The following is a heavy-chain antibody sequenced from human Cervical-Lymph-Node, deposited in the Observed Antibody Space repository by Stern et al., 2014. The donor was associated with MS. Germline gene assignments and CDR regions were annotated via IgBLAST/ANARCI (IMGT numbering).Heavy chain of an antibody. CDR2: INPSGAT. CDR1: EYTHNNYL. D-gene: IGHD2-15*01. CDR3: AVRYCSGGRCYSVPDV. J-gene: IGHJ6*02. V-gene: IGHV1-46*02. Sequence: VQLVESGSEVKKPGASVKVSCKASEYTHNNYLIHWVRQAPGQRPAWMGGINPSGATNYAQKVQDRGTMTTDASTSTFYMELSRLRSEDTAVYYCAVRYCSGGRCYSVPDVWGQGTTVIVSS.